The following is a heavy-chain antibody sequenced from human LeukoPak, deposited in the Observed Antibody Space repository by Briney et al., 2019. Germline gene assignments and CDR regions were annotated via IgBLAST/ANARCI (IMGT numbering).Heavy chain of an antibody. Sequence: SVKVSCKASGGTFSSYAISWVRQAPGQGLEWMGGIIPIFGTANYAQKFQGRVTITADESTSTAYMELSSLKSDDTAVYYCARVRVGGGSYGGLDYWGQGTLVTVSS. CDR3: ARVRVGGGSYGGLDY. D-gene: IGHD1-26*01. J-gene: IGHJ4*02. V-gene: IGHV1-69*13. CDR1: GGTFSSYA. CDR2: IIPIFGTA.